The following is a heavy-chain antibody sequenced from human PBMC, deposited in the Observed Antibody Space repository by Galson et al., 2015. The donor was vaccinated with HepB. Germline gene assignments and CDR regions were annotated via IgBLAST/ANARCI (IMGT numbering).Heavy chain of an antibody. V-gene: IGHV1-18*01. CDR1: GYTFTSYG. CDR2: ISAYNGNT. Sequence: SVKVSCKASGYTFTSYGISWVRQAPGQGLEWMGWISAYNGNTNYAQKLQGRVTMTTDTSTSTAYMELRSLRSDDTAVYYCARDSASDYYDSSGYCDYWGQGTLVTVSS. J-gene: IGHJ4*02. D-gene: IGHD3-22*01. CDR3: ARDSASDYYDSSGYCDY.